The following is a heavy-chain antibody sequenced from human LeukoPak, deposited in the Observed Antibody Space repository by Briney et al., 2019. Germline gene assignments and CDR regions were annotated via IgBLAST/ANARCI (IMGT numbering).Heavy chain of an antibody. CDR1: GFTFSSYW. Sequence: GGSLRLSCAASGFTFSSYWMTWVRQAPGKGLEWVANIKRDGSAKYYVDSVKGRFTISRDNAKNSLYLQMNSLRVEDTAVYYCANSFGPVIAAAGTGADWGQGTLVTVSS. CDR2: IKRDGSAK. J-gene: IGHJ4*02. V-gene: IGHV3-7*03. D-gene: IGHD6-13*01. CDR3: ANSFGPVIAAAGTGAD.